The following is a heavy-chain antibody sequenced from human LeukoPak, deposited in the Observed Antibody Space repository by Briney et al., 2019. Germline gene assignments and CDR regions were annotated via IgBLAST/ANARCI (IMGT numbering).Heavy chain of an antibody. Sequence: GGSLRLSCAASGFAISDYSMNWVRQVPGKGLEWVSYISSSSNKVYYADSVKGRFTIPRDNAKNSLFLQMNSLRADDRAVYYCARNFYCGGDCAISYFDYWGQGTLVTVSS. V-gene: IGHV3-48*01. D-gene: IGHD2-21*02. J-gene: IGHJ4*02. CDR2: ISSSSNKV. CDR1: GFAISDYS. CDR3: ARNFYCGGDCAISYFDY.